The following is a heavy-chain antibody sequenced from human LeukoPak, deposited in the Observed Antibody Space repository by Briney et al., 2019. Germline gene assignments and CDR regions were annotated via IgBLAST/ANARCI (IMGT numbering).Heavy chain of an antibody. CDR2: IIPIFGTA. J-gene: IGHJ3*02. D-gene: IGHD3-22*01. CDR3: AREGDSSGYYGAFDI. V-gene: IGHV1-69*13. CDR1: GGTFSSYA. Sequence: GASVKVSCKASGGTFSSYAISWVRQAPGQGLEWMGGIIPIFGTANYAQKFQGRVTITADESTSTAYMELSSLRSEDTAVYYCAREGDSSGYYGAFDIWGQGTMVTVSS.